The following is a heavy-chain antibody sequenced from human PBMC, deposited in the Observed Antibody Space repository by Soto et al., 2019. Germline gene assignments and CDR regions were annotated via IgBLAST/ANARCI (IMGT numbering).Heavy chain of an antibody. CDR3: ARDHMVRGVIMRRPYYFDY. CDR2: INHSGST. CDR1: GGSFSGYY. J-gene: IGHJ4*02. Sequence: QVQLQQWGAGLLKPSETLSLTCAVYGGSFSGYYWSWIRQPPGKGLEWIGEINHSGSTNYNPSLKSRVTISVDTSKNQFSLKLSSVTAADTAVYYCARDHMVRGVIMRRPYYFDYWGQGTLVTVSS. V-gene: IGHV4-34*01. D-gene: IGHD3-10*01.